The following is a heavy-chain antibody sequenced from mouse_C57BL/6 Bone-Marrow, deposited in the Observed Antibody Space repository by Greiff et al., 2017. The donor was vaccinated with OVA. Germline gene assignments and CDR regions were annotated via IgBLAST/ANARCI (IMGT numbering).Heavy chain of an antibody. Sequence: QVHVKQSGAELVRPGASVTLSCKASGYTFTDYEMHWVKQTPVHGLEWIGAIDPETGGTAYNQKFKGKAILTADKSSSTAYMELRSLTSEDSAVYYCTKSRLYFDYWGQGTTRTVSS. V-gene: IGHV1-15*01. CDR2: IDPETGGT. CDR1: GYTFTDYE. J-gene: IGHJ2*01. CDR3: TKSRLYFDY.